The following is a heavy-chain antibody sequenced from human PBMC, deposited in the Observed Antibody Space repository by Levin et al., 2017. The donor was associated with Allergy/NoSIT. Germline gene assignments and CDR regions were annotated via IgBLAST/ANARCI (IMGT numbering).Heavy chain of an antibody. Sequence: KVSCKGSGYSFTSYWISWVRQMPGKGLEWMGRIDPSDSYTNYSPSFQGHVTISADKSISTAYLQWSSLKASDTAMYYCARQGYSSSWRNWYFDLWGRGTLVTVSS. D-gene: IGHD6-13*01. CDR3: ARQGYSSSWRNWYFDL. CDR2: IDPSDSYT. V-gene: IGHV5-10-1*01. J-gene: IGHJ2*01. CDR1: GYSFTSYW.